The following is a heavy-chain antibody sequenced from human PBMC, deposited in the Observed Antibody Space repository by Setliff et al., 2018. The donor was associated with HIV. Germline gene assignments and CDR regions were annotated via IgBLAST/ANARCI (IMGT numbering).Heavy chain of an antibody. V-gene: IGHV4-34*01. CDR3: ARARGMVRGVISY. CDR1: GGSFSGYY. D-gene: IGHD3-10*01. J-gene: IGHJ4*02. CDR2: INHSGST. Sequence: TLSLTCAVYGGSFSGYYWSWIRQPPGKGLEWIGEINHSGSTNYNPSLKSRVTISVDTSKNQFSLKLSSVTAADTAVYYCARARGMVRGVISYWGQGTLVTVSS.